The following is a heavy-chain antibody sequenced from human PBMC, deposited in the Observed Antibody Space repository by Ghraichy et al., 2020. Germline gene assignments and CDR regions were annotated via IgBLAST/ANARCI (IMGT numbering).Heavy chain of an antibody. D-gene: IGHD3-10*01. J-gene: IGHJ4*02. Sequence: LSLTCAASGFTLSTFGIHWVRQAPGRGLEWVTFIRNDGSHYQFLESVQGRFTVSRDKSKNTVFLQMNSLSIEDTGVYYCAKELHYCGSNWCSEQIDSWGQGTRVTVSS. CDR2: IRNDGSHY. CDR1: GFTLSTFG. V-gene: IGHV3-30*02. CDR3: AKELHYCGSNWCSEQIDS.